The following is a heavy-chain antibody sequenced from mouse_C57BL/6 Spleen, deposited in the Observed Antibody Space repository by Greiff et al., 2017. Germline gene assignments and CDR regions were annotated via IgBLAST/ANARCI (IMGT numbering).Heavy chain of an antibody. D-gene: IGHD2-5*01. Sequence: EVKLMESGGDLVKPGGSLKLSCAASGFTFSSYGMSWVRQTPDKRLEWVATISSGGSYTYYPDSVKGRFTISRDNAKNTLYLQMSSLKSEDTAMYYCARREDYSNFYYFDYWGQGTTLTVSS. CDR3: ARREDYSNFYYFDY. CDR1: GFTFSSYG. V-gene: IGHV5-6*01. CDR2: ISSGGSYT. J-gene: IGHJ2*01.